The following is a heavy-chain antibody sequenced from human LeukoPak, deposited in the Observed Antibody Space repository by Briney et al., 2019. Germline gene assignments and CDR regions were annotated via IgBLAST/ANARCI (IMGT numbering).Heavy chain of an antibody. D-gene: IGHD6-19*01. CDR3: AGSGWSFDAFDF. CDR2: IHYSGST. V-gene: IGHV4-59*08. Sequence: PSETLSLTCTVSGGSNSTYYWSWIRQPPGKGLEWIGYIHYSGSTNYSPSLKSRVTISVDTSKNRFSLRLSSLTAADTAVYFCAGSGWSFDAFDFWGQGTMDTVSS. CDR1: GGSNSTYY. J-gene: IGHJ3*01.